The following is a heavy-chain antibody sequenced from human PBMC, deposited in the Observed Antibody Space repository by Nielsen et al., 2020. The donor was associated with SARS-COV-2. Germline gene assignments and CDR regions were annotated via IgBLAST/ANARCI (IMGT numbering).Heavy chain of an antibody. CDR1: GFAFRSYE. Sequence: ESLKISCVASGFAFRSYEMNWVRQAPGKGLEWIGEIYHSGSTYYNPSLKSRVTISVDRSKNQFSLKLSSVTAADTAVYYCAREGGGTTGIDAFDIWGQGTMVTVSS. V-gene: IGHV4/OR15-8*01. J-gene: IGHJ3*02. CDR3: AREGGGTTGIDAFDI. CDR2: IYHSGST. D-gene: IGHD1-1*01.